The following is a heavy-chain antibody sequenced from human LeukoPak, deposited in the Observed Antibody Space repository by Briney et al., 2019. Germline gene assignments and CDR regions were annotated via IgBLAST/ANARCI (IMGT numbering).Heavy chain of an antibody. V-gene: IGHV4-59*01. J-gene: IGHJ6*03. Sequence: SETLSLTCTVSGGSISSYYWSWIRQPPGKGLEWIGYIYYSGSTNYNPSLKSRVTISEDTSKNQFSLKLSSVTAADTAVYYCARGASLYYYYYYMDVWGKGTTVTISS. CDR1: GGSISSYY. CDR3: ARGASLYYYYYYMDV. CDR2: IYYSGST.